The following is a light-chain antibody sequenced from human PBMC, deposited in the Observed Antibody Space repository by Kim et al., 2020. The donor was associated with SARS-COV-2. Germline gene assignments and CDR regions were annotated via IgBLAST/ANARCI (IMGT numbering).Light chain of an antibody. Sequence: EIVLTQSPGTLSLSPGERATLSCKASQSVSGSYLAWYQQSPGQAPRLLIYEASSRATGIPVRFSGRGSGTDFTLTISRLEPEDFAVYYCQQHYIAPKTFGQGTKVDIK. J-gene: IGKJ1*01. CDR1: QSVSGSY. V-gene: IGKV3-20*01. CDR2: EAS. CDR3: QQHYIAPKT.